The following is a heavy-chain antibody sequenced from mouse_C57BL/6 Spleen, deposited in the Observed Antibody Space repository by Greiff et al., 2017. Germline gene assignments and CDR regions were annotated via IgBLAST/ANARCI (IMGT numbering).Heavy chain of an antibody. V-gene: IGHV1-42*01. D-gene: IGHD2-4*01. CDR1: GYSFTGYY. Sequence: EVQLQQSGPELVKPGASVKISCKASGYSFTGYYLNWVKQSPEKSLEWIGEINPSTGGTPYNQKFKAKATLTVDKSSSTAYMQLKSLTSEDSAVYYCARRRIYYDYERYAMDYWGQGTSVTVSS. J-gene: IGHJ4*01. CDR3: ARRRIYYDYERYAMDY. CDR2: INPSTGGT.